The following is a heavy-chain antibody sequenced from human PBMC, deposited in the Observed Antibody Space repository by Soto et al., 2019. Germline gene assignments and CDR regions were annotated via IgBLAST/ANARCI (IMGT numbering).Heavy chain of an antibody. CDR1: GYTFTSYG. CDR3: ARSEGGIKVATIFGPRGSSGWDNYYGMDV. V-gene: IGHV1-18*01. CDR2: ISTYNGNT. D-gene: IGHD5-12*01. Sequence: ASVKVSCKASGYTFTSYGISWVRQAPGQGLEWMGWISTYNGNTKYAQKLQGRVTMTTDTSTSTAYMELRSLRSDDTAVYYCARSEGGIKVATIFGPRGSSGWDNYYGMDVWG. J-gene: IGHJ6*02.